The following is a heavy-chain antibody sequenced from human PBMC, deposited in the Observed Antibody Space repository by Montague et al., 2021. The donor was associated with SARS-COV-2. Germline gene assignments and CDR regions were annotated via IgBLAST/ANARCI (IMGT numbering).Heavy chain of an antibody. CDR1: GFTFSSYS. D-gene: IGHD3-10*01. Sequence: SLRLSCAASGFTFSSYSMNWVRQAPGKGLEWVSSISSSSSYIYYADSVKGRFTISRDNAKNSLYLQMNSLRAEDTAVYYCARDTWFGELPNYWGQGTLVTVSS. J-gene: IGHJ4*02. CDR2: ISSSSSYI. CDR3: ARDTWFGELPNY. V-gene: IGHV3-21*01.